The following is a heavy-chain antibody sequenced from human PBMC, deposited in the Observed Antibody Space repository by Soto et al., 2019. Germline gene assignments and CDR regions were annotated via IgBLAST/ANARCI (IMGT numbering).Heavy chain of an antibody. D-gene: IGHD3-9*01. J-gene: IGHJ6*02. Sequence: QVQLLESGGGVVQPGRSLRLSCAASAFTFSDFAMHWVRQAPGKGLEWMAVMSSDGTTIYYAGSVKGRFTISRDNFKSTLYLQMKSLRPDDTAVYYCARAGFHFGLDVRGLGTTVTVS. CDR1: AFTFSDFA. CDR2: MSSDGTTI. V-gene: IGHV3-30-3*01. CDR3: ARAGFHFGLDV.